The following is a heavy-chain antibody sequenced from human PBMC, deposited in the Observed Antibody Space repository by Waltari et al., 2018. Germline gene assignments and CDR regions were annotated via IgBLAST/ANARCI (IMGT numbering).Heavy chain of an antibody. CDR1: GGSTSTYY. Sequence: QVQLQESGPGLVKPSETLSLPCTVSGGSTSTYYWSWVGQSPGKGLEWIGYIHYSGSSVYNPSLRSLVAISLDTPNNQFSLGLRSVTAADAAIYYCARADTSTSYFYYYMDVWGKGTTVTVSS. CDR2: IHYSGSS. CDR3: ARADTSTSYFYYYMDV. V-gene: IGHV4-59*01. D-gene: IGHD1-26*01. J-gene: IGHJ6*03.